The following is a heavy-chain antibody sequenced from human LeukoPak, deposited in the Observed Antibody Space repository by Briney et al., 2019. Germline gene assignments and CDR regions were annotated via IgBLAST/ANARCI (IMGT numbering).Heavy chain of an antibody. CDR1: GFTFSSYA. V-gene: IGHV3-23*01. J-gene: IGHJ3*01. D-gene: IGHD2-2*03. Sequence: GGSLRLSCAASGFTFSSYAMSWVRQAPGKGLGWVSAISGSVGSTYYADSVKGRFTISRDNSKSTLYLEMNSLRADDTAVYYCAQGGYFAFDFWGQGTMVTVSS. CDR2: ISGSVGST. CDR3: AQGGYFAFDF.